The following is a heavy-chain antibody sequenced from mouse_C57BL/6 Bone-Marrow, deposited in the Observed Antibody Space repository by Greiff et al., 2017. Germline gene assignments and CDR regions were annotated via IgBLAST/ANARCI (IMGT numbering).Heavy chain of an antibody. Sequence: QVQLQQPGAELVKPGASVKLSCKASGYTFTSYWMQWVKQRPGQGLEWIGEIDPSDSYTNYNQKFKGKATLTVDPSSSTAYMQLSSLTSEDSAVYYCARWGYGNPWYFDVWGKGTTVTVSS. CDR3: ARWGYGNPWYFDV. CDR1: GYTFTSYW. D-gene: IGHD1-1*01. V-gene: IGHV1-50*01. J-gene: IGHJ1*03. CDR2: IDPSDSYT.